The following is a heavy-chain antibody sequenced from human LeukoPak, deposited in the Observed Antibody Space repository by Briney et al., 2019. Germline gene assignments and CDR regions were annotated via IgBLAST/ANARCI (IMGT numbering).Heavy chain of an antibody. Sequence: GGSLRLSCAASGFTFSESWMNWVRQAPGKGLEWVSYISSSGSTIYYADSVKGRFTISRDNAKNSLYLQMNSLRAEDTAVYYCARASGYSSSWGYFDYWGQGTLVTVSS. CDR1: GFTFSESW. V-gene: IGHV3-11*04. D-gene: IGHD6-13*01. J-gene: IGHJ4*02. CDR2: ISSSGSTI. CDR3: ARASGYSSSWGYFDY.